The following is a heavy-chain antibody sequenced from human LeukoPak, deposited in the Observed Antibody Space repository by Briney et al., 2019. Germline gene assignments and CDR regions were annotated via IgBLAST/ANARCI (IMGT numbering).Heavy chain of an antibody. CDR2: INPNSGGT. V-gene: IGHV1-2*02. CDR1: GYTFTGYY. J-gene: IGHJ4*02. D-gene: IGHD1-1*01. CDR3: APSGGTTSGFHMWYFDY. Sequence: ASVKVSCMASGYTFTGYYMHWVRQAPGQGLEWMGWINPNSGGTNYVQKFQGRVTMTRDTSISTAYMELSRLRSDDTAVYYCAPSGGTTSGFHMWYFDYWGQGTLVTVSS.